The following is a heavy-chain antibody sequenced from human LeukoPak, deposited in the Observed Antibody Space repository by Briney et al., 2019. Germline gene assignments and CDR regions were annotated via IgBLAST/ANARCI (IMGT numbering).Heavy chain of an antibody. CDR3: ARSIIVGATIDY. J-gene: IGHJ4*02. V-gene: IGHV3-30*03. CDR1: GFTFSSYG. CDR2: ISYDGSNK. Sequence: GGSLRLSCAASGFTFSSYGMHWVRQAPGKGQEWVALISYDGSNKYYADTVKGRFTISRDNSKNTLYLQMNSLRAEDTAVYYCARSIIVGATIDYWGQGTLVTVSS. D-gene: IGHD1-26*01.